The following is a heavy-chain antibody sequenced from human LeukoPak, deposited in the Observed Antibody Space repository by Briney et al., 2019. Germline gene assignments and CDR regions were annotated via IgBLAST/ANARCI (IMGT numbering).Heavy chain of an antibody. J-gene: IGHJ4*02. CDR3: ARVKYDFWSGYYGSFDY. Sequence: ASVKVSCKASGGTFSSYAISWVRQAPGQGLEWMGGIIPIFGTANYAQKFQGRVTITADESTSTAYMELSSLRSEDTAVYYCARVKYDFWSGYYGSFDYWGQGTLVTVSS. D-gene: IGHD3-3*01. V-gene: IGHV1-69*13. CDR1: GGTFSSYA. CDR2: IIPIFGTA.